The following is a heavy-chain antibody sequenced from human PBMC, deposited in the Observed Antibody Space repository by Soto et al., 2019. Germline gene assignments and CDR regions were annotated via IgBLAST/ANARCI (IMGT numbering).Heavy chain of an antibody. CDR1: GGSISSYY. Sequence: PSETLSLTCTVSGGSISSYYWSWIRQPQGKGLDWIGYIYYSGSTNYNPSLKSRVTISLDTSKNQFSLKLRSVTAADTAIFYCARGYSNLLTGYCIASWGRGPLVTVSS. V-gene: IGHV4-59*01. J-gene: IGHJ4*02. CDR3: ARGYSNLLTGYCIAS. CDR2: IYYSGST. D-gene: IGHD3-9*01.